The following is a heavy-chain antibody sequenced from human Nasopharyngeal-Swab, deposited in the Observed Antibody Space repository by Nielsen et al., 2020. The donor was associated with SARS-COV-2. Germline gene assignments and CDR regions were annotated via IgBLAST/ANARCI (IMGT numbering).Heavy chain of an antibody. Sequence: GESLKISCAVSGFTFSSYGMHWVRQVPGKGLEWVAVISYDGSNKYYADCVKGRFTISRDNSKNTLYLQMNSLRAEDTAVYYCATYSSGWPYFDYWGQGTLVTVSS. CDR2: ISYDGSNK. V-gene: IGHV3-30*03. CDR3: ATYSSGWPYFDY. D-gene: IGHD6-19*01. CDR1: GFTFSSYG. J-gene: IGHJ4*02.